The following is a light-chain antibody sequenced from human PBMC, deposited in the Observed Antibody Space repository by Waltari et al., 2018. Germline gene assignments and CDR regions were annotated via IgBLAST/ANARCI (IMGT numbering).Light chain of an antibody. Sequence: DIQMTQSPSTLSASVGDRVTITCRASQSISNWLAWYQQKPGKAPKLLIYKGSTLESGVPSRFSGSGSGTEFTLTISSLQTDDFATYYCQQYNSYSLLTFGGGTKVEIK. CDR1: QSISNW. CDR2: KGS. V-gene: IGKV1-5*03. J-gene: IGKJ4*01. CDR3: QQYNSYSLLT.